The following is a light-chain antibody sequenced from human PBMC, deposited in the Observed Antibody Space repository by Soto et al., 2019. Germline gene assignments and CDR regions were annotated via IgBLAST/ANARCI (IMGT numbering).Light chain of an antibody. CDR2: AAP. V-gene: IGKV1-12*01. J-gene: IGKJ4*01. CDR1: QGISSW. Sequence: DLQMTQSPSSVSASVGDRVTITCRASQGISSWLAWYQQKPGTAPNLLISAAPSLQSGVPSMFSGSGSGTDFTLIISNLQPEDFATYYYQQDHSFPLTFGGGTKVEI. CDR3: QQDHSFPLT.